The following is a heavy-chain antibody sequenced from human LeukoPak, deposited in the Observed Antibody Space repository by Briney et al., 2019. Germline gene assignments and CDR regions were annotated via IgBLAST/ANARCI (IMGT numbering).Heavy chain of an antibody. CDR1: GYTFTTYG. CDR3: ARGSGGYSYGRSDY. D-gene: IGHD5-18*01. V-gene: IGHV1-18*01. CDR2: ISTYNGNT. J-gene: IGHJ4*02. Sequence: GASVKVSCKASGYTFTTYGISWMRQAPGQGLEWMGWISTYNGNTNYAQKLQGRVTMTTDTSTSTAYMELRSLRSDDTAVYYCARGSGGYSYGRSDYWGQGTLVTVSS.